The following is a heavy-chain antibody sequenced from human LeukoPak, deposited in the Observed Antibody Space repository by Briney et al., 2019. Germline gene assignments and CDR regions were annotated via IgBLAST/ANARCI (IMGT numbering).Heavy chain of an antibody. CDR3: ARKGSGVLLWFGELLLSAFDI. Sequence: GGSLRLSCAASGFTFSSYWMSWVRQAPGKGLEWVANIKQDGSEKYYVDSVKGRFTISRDNAKNSLYLQMNSLRAEDTAVYYCARKGSGVLLWFGELLLSAFDIWGQGTMVTVSS. V-gene: IGHV3-7*01. CDR2: IKQDGSEK. D-gene: IGHD3-10*01. J-gene: IGHJ3*02. CDR1: GFTFSSYW.